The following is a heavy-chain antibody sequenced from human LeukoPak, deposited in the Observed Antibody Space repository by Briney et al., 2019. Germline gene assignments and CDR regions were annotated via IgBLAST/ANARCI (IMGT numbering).Heavy chain of an antibody. CDR3: ARVGRSSTSCYTARPNWFDP. CDR2: INPNSGGT. Sequence: ASVKVSCKASGYTFTGYYMHWVRQAPGQGLEWMGWINPNSGGTNYAQKFQGRVTMTRDTSISTAYMELSRLRSDDTAVYYCARVGRSSTSCYTARPNWFDPWGQGTLVTVSS. D-gene: IGHD2-2*02. J-gene: IGHJ5*02. CDR1: GYTFTGYY. V-gene: IGHV1-2*02.